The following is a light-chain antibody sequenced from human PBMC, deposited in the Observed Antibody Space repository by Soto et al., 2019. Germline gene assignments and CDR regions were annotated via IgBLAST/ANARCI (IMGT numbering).Light chain of an antibody. CDR1: QSISTE. CDR2: SAS. J-gene: IGKJ2*01. Sequence: EIVITQSPATLSVSPGERATLSCRASQSISTELAWYQQKPGQPPRLLFYSASTRATGVPARFTGSGSGSEFTLTISGLQSEDFAVYYCQQGHNWPLTFGQGTRLEI. V-gene: IGKV3-15*01. CDR3: QQGHNWPLT.